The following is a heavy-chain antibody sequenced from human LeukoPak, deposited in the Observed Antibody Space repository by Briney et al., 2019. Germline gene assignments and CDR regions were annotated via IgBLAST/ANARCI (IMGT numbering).Heavy chain of an antibody. CDR1: GFTLSSYA. J-gene: IGHJ5*02. Sequence: GGSLRLSCAASGFTLSSYAMSWVRQAPGKGLEWVSGFSGSSSSTFYADSVKGRFTISRDNSKNTLYLQMNSLRAEDTAVYYCAKGNAFDPWGQGTLVTVSS. V-gene: IGHV3-23*01. CDR2: FSGSSSST. CDR3: AKGNAFDP.